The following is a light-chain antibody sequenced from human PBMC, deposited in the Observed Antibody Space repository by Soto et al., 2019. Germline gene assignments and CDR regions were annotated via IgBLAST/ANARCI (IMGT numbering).Light chain of an antibody. V-gene: IGLV1-44*01. CDR1: NSNIGSNK. CDR2: TSN. J-gene: IGLJ1*01. CDR3: ATWDDSLHGYV. Sequence: QSVLTQPPSASGNPGQRVTISCSGSNSNIGSNKVNWYQQLPGTAPKLLIYTSNQRPSGVPDRFSGSKSGTSASLAISGLQSEDEADYYCATWDDSLHGYVFGTGTKVTVL.